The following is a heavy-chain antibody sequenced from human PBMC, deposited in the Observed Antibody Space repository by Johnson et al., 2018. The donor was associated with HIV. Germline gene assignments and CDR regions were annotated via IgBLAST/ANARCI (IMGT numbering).Heavy chain of an antibody. CDR3: ARADTAMVRGAFDI. J-gene: IGHJ3*02. D-gene: IGHD5-18*01. Sequence: VQLVESGGGVVRPGGSLRLSCAASGITFDDYGMSWVRQAPGKGLEWVSGINWNGGSTGYADSVKGRFTISRDNAKNSLYLKMNSLRAEDTALYYCARADTAMVRGAFDIWGQGTMVTVSS. V-gene: IGHV3-20*04. CDR1: GITFDDYG. CDR2: INWNGGST.